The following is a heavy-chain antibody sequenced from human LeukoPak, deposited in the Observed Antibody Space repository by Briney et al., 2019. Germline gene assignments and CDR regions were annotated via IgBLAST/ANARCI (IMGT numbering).Heavy chain of an antibody. V-gene: IGHV3-30*18. CDR3: AKVSGTGRMGDY. D-gene: IGHD1-1*01. Sequence: GRSLRLSCAASGFTFSSYGLHWVRQAPGKGLAGVAVISYDGSNKYYADSVKGRFTISRDNSKNTLYLQMNSLRAEDTAVYYCAKVSGTGRMGDYWGQGTLVTVSS. J-gene: IGHJ4*02. CDR1: GFTFSSYG. CDR2: ISYDGSNK.